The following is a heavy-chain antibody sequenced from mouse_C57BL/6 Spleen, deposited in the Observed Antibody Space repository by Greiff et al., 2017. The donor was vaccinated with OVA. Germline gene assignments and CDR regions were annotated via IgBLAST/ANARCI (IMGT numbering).Heavy chain of an antibody. V-gene: IGHV1-64*01. D-gene: IGHD2-5*01. CDR1: GYTFTSYW. Sequence: QVQLQQPGAELVKPGASVKLSCKASGYTFTSYWMHWVKQRPGQGLEWIGMIHPNSGSSNYNEKFKSKAKLTVANSSSTAYMQLSSLTSEDSAVYYCARPSYYSNYEAWFAYWGQGTLVTVSA. CDR2: IHPNSGSS. CDR3: ARPSYYSNYEAWFAY. J-gene: IGHJ3*01.